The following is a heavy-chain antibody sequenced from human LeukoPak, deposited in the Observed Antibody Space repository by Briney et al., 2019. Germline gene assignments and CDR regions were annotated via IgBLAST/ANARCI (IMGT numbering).Heavy chain of an antibody. CDR1: GFTFSSYA. CDR2: ISGSGSNT. Sequence: GGSLRLSCTASGFTFSSYAMSWVRQAPGKGLEWVSAISGSGSNTYYADSVKGRFTISGDNSKNTLYLQMNSLRAEDTAVYYCARWGYCSSSSCQAGAFDIWGQGTMVTVSS. J-gene: IGHJ3*02. V-gene: IGHV3-23*01. CDR3: ARWGYCSSSSCQAGAFDI. D-gene: IGHD2-2*01.